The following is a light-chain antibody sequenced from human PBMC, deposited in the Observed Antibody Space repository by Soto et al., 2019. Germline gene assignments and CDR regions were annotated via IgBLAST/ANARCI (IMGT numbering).Light chain of an antibody. CDR1: QDMSNY. J-gene: IGKJ4*01. CDR2: DAS. Sequence: DIQMTQSPSSLSASVGDRVTITCQASQDMSNYLNWYQQKPGKAPKLLIYDASNLETGVPSRFSRSGSRTDFTFTISSRQPEDIATHYCQQYDNLPLTCGGGTKVEIK. CDR3: QQYDNLPLT. V-gene: IGKV1-33*01.